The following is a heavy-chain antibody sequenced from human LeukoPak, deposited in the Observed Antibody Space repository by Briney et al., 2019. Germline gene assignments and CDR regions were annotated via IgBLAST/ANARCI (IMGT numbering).Heavy chain of an antibody. CDR1: GGTFSSYA. V-gene: IGHV1-69*13. Sequence: GASVKVSCKASGGTFSSYAISWVRQAPGQGLEWMGGIIPIFGTANYAQKFQGRVTITADESTSTAYMELSSLRSEDTAVYYCARCNWNDECFDPWGQGTLVTVSS. CDR3: ARCNWNDECFDP. CDR2: IIPIFGTA. J-gene: IGHJ5*02. D-gene: IGHD1-1*01.